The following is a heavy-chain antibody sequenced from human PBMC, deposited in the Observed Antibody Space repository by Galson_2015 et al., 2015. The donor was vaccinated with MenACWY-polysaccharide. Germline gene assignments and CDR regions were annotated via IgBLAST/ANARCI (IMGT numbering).Heavy chain of an antibody. CDR3: ARSKYDFWSGPPFDY. J-gene: IGHJ4*02. D-gene: IGHD3-3*01. Sequence: SLRLSCAASGFTFSSHWMSWVRQAPGKGLEWVANIKQDGSEKYYVDSVKGRFTISRDNAKNSLYLQMNSLRAEDTAVYYCARSKYDFWSGPPFDYWGQGTLVTVSS. V-gene: IGHV3-7*01. CDR1: GFTFSSHW. CDR2: IKQDGSEK.